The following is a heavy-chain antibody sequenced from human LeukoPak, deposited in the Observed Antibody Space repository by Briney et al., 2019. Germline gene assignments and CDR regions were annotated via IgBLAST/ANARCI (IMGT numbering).Heavy chain of an antibody. CDR1: GGTFSSYA. CDR3: ARDRGATMRGFYFDY. V-gene: IGHV1-69*05. CDR2: IIPIFGTA. Sequence: SVKVSCKASGGTFSSYAISWVRQAPGQGLEWMGGIIPIFGTANYAQKFQGRVTITTDESTSTAYMELSSLRSEDTAVYYCARDRGATMRGFYFDYWGQGTLVTVSS. J-gene: IGHJ4*02. D-gene: IGHD5-24*01.